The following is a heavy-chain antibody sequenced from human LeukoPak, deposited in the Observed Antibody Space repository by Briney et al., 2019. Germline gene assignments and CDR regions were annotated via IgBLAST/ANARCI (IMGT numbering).Heavy chain of an antibody. CDR1: GGSISSSSYY. J-gene: IGHJ4*02. V-gene: IGHV4-39*01. D-gene: IGHD6-19*01. CDR3: ARQQQWLVLLYFDY. CDR2: IYYSGST. Sequence: PSETLSLTCTVSGGSISSSSYYWGWLRQPPGKGLEWIGSIYYSGSTYYNPSLKSRVTISVDTSKNQFSLKLSSVTAADTAVYYCARQQQWLVLLYFDYWGQGTLVTVSS.